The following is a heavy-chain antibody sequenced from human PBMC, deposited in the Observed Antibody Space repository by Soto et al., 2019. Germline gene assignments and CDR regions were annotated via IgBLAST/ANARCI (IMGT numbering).Heavy chain of an antibody. CDR2: INPNNVNT. J-gene: IGHJ4*02. V-gene: IGHV1-3*01. CDR3: ARETAVTMEGFDYFDY. Sequence: ASVKVSCKASGYTFTTYSMHWVRQAPGQGLEWMGWINPNNVNTIYSQKFQGGITINRDTSASTAYMELRSLRSEDTAVYYCARETAVTMEGFDYFDYWGQGTLVTVSS. D-gene: IGHD4-17*01. CDR1: GYTFTTYS.